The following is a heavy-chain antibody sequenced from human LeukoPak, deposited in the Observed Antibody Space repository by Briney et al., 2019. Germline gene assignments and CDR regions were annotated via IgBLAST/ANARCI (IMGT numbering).Heavy chain of an antibody. D-gene: IGHD5-18*01. CDR2: INHSGST. V-gene: IGHV4-34*01. J-gene: IGHJ4*02. Sequence: SETLSLTCAVYGGSFSGYYWSWIRQPPGKGLEWIGEINHSGSTNYNPSLKSRVTISVDTSKNQFSLKLSSVTAADTAVYYCARDLDGYSYGLPPYFFHWGQGTLVTVSS. CDR3: ARDLDGYSYGLPPYFFH. CDR1: GGSFSGYY.